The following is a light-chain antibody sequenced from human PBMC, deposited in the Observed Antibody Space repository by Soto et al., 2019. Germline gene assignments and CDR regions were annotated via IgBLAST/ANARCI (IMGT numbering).Light chain of an antibody. CDR3: QQYGTSSWT. Sequence: EIVLTQYPGTLSLSPGEGATLSCRASQSISSSYLAWFQQKPGQAPRLLIYGASNRATGIPDRFSGSGSGTDFTLTISRLEPEDFAVYYCQQYGTSSWTCGQGTKVEIK. V-gene: IGKV3-20*01. J-gene: IGKJ1*01. CDR2: GAS. CDR1: QSISSSY.